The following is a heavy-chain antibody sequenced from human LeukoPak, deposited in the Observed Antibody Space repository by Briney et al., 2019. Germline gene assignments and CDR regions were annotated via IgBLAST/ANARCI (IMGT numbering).Heavy chain of an antibody. Sequence: GGSLRLSCAASGFTFSSYPMFWVRQAPGKGLEWVSASAGSGGSAYNADSVKGRFTISRDNSKNTLHLQMNSLRVEDTAVYYCAKPRAAAGVMAFGYWGQGSLVTVSS. V-gene: IGHV3-23*01. J-gene: IGHJ4*02. CDR1: GFTFSSYP. D-gene: IGHD6-13*01. CDR3: AKPRAAAGVMAFGY. CDR2: SAGSGGSA.